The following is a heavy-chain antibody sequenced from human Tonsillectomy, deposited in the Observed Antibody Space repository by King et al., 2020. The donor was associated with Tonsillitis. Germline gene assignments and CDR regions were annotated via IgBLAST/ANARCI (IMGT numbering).Heavy chain of an antibody. CDR1: GFSLSTSGMC. CDR2: IDWDDDK. V-gene: IGHV2-70*01. CDR3: ARIATGIQLCVGGMDV. Sequence: TLKESGPALVKPTQTLTLTCTFSGFSLSTSGMCVSWIRQPPGKALEWLALIDWDDDKYYSTSLKTRLTISKDTSKNQVVLTMTNMDPVDTATYYCARIATGIQLCVGGMDVWGQGTTVTVSS. D-gene: IGHD5-18*01. J-gene: IGHJ6*02.